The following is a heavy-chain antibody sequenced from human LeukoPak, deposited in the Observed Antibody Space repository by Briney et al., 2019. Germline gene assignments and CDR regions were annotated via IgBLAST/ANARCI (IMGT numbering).Heavy chain of an antibody. CDR3: ARDGVATNDWQPDY. CDR2: ISSSGGNT. D-gene: IGHD5-12*01. CDR1: GFTFSSYA. V-gene: IGHV3-23*01. J-gene: IGHJ4*02. Sequence: GGSLRLSCAASGFTFSSYAMTWVRQAPGKGLEWVSSISSSGGNTHYADSVKGRFIISRDTSRDTLYLQMHSRRAEDTALYYCARDGVATNDWQPDYWGQGTLVTVSS.